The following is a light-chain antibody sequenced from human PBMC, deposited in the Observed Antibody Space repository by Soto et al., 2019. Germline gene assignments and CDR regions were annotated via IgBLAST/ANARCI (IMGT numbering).Light chain of an antibody. CDR2: KAS. J-gene: IGKJ5*01. CDR3: QQYNSYSIT. V-gene: IGKV1-5*03. Sequence: IQMTQSPSSLSASVGDRVTISCRASQGIGNALGWYQQKPGKAPKLLIYKASSLESGVPSRFRGSGSGTEFTLTISSLQPDDFATYYCQQYNSYSITFGQGTRLEIK. CDR1: QGIGNA.